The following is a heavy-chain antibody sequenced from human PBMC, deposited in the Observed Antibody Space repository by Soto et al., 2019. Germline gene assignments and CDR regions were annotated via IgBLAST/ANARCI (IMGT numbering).Heavy chain of an antibody. J-gene: IGHJ6*02. D-gene: IGHD6-19*01. CDR3: ARDADASGWYHYGMDV. CDR1: GFTFSSYA. V-gene: IGHV3-7*01. CDR2: INQDGSGK. Sequence: PGGSLRLSCAASGFTFSSYAMHWVRQAPGKGLEWVANINQDGSGKYYVDSVKGRFIISRDNAKNSLFLQMNFLRVEDTAVYYCARDADASGWYHYGMDVWGQGTMVTVSS.